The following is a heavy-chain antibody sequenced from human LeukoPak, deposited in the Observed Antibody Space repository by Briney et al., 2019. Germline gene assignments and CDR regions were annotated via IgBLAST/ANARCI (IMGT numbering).Heavy chain of an antibody. Sequence: PGGSLILSCAASGFSFSTYDMHWVRQAPGKGLEWVAVISSDGSHKYWADSVKGRFTISRDNSKNTVYLQMNSLRAEDTAVYYCAKGSIDWYYFDYWGQGTLVTVSS. V-gene: IGHV3-30*18. CDR1: GFSFSTYD. J-gene: IGHJ4*02. CDR2: ISSDGSHK. CDR3: AKGSIDWYYFDY. D-gene: IGHD3-9*01.